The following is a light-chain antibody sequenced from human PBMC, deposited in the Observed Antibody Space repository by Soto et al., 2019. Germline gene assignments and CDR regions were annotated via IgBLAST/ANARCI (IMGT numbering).Light chain of an antibody. J-gene: IGKJ2*01. V-gene: IGKV1-5*01. CDR2: DAS. Sequence: GDRVTITCPASQSISSRLAWYPQKAGKAPKLLIYDASSLERGVPSRFNGSAPGTAFILTISSLQPDDFATYYYQQYNCYGGYTFGQGTKLEIK. CDR3: QQYNCYGGYT. CDR1: QSISSR.